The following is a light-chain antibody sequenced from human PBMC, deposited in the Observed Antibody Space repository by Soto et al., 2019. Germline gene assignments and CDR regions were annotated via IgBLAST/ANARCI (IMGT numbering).Light chain of an antibody. CDR1: LSVGVY. Sequence: PWERATLSCRTSLSVGVYLDWYQQKPGQAPRLLISDASNRATGIPARFSGSGSGTDFTLTISSLEPEDFAVYYCHQRQYWPPITFGQGTRLEIK. CDR3: HQRQYWPPIT. CDR2: DAS. J-gene: IGKJ5*01. V-gene: IGKV3-11*01.